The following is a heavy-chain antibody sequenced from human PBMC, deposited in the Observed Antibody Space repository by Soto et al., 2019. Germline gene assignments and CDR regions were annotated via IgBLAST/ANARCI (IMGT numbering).Heavy chain of an antibody. CDR1: GFTFSSYS. J-gene: IGHJ6*03. V-gene: IGHV3-21*01. CDR2: ISSSSSYI. D-gene: IGHD2-2*01. CDR3: AREGIVVVPAGNSYYYYYYMDV. Sequence: GGSLRLDCAGSGFTFSSYSMNWVRQAPGKGLEWVSSISSSSSYIYYADSVKGRFTISRDNAKNSLYLQMNSLRAEDTAVYYCAREGIVVVPAGNSYYYYYYMDVWGTGTTVTVSS.